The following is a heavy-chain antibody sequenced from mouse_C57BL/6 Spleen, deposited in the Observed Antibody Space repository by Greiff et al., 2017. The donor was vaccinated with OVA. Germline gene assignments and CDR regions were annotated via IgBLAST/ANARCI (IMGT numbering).Heavy chain of an antibody. CDR2: ISSGGSYT. CDR3: ARHSGIHFGFDY. D-gene: IGHD3-1*01. J-gene: IGHJ2*01. CDR1: GFTFSSYG. Sequence: EVKLEESGGDLVKPGGSLKLSCAASGFTFSSYGMSWVRQTPDKRLEWVATISSGGSYTYYPDSVKGRFTISRDNAKNTLYLQMSSLKSEDTAMYYCARHSGIHFGFDYWGQGTTLTVSS. V-gene: IGHV5-6*02.